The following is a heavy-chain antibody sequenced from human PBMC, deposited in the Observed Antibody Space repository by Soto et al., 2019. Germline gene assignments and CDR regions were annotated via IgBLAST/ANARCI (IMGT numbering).Heavy chain of an antibody. D-gene: IGHD6-13*01. CDR2: IYPGDSDT. CDR3: ARPGIAAAGTFGFDY. CDR1: GYSFTSYW. Sequence: EVQLVQSGAEVKKPGESLKISCKGSGYSFTSYWIGWVRQMPGKGLEWMGIIYPGDSDTRYSPSFQGQVTISADKSINTAYLQWRSLKASDTAMYYCARPGIAAAGTFGFDYWGQGTLVTVSS. J-gene: IGHJ4*02. V-gene: IGHV5-51*01.